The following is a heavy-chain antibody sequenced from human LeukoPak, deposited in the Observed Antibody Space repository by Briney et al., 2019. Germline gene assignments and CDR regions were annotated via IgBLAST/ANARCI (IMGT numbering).Heavy chain of an antibody. CDR3: ARSNYDVLTG. CDR1: GGSISSSSYY. J-gene: IGHJ4*02. Sequence: SETLSLTCTVSGGSISSSSYYWGWIRQPPGKGLEWIGSVYYSGSTYYNPSLKSRVTVSVDTSKNQFSLKLSSVTAADTAVYYCARSNYDVLTGWGQGTLVTVSS. V-gene: IGHV4-39*01. CDR2: VYYSGST. D-gene: IGHD3-9*01.